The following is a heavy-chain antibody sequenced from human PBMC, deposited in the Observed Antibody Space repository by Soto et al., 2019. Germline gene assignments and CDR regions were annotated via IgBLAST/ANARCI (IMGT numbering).Heavy chain of an antibody. J-gene: IGHJ6*02. CDR1: GHSFTTYW. CDR3: ARPRSSSRNYYGMDV. Sequence: GESLKISCKGSGHSFTTYWIGWVRQMPGKGLEWMGIIYPGDSDTRYSPSFQGQVTISADKSISTAYLQWNSLKASDTAMYYCARPRSSSRNYYGMDVWGQGTTVTVSS. V-gene: IGHV5-51*01. CDR2: IYPGDSDT. D-gene: IGHD6-13*01.